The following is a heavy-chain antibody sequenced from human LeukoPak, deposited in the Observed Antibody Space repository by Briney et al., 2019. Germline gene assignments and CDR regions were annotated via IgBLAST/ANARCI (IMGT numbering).Heavy chain of an antibody. Sequence: SETLSLTCTVSGGSISNYYWSWIRQPPGKGLEWVGYIYYTGSTNYNPSLKSRVTISVDTSKNQFSLKLSSVTAADTAVYYCARGLSYSYYYMDVWGKGTTVTISS. V-gene: IGHV4-59*01. D-gene: IGHD6-19*01. CDR1: GGSISNYY. CDR2: IYYTGST. CDR3: ARGLSYSYYYMDV. J-gene: IGHJ6*03.